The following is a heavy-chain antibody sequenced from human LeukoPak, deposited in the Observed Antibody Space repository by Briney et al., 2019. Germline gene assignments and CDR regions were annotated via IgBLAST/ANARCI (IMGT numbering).Heavy chain of an antibody. CDR3: ARDLAVVSTYYFDY. CDR2: ISGGGGST. V-gene: IGHV3-23*01. CDR1: GFTFTSYS. Sequence: GGSLRLSCAASGFTFTSYSMNWVRQAPGKGLEWVSTISGGGGSTYYADSVKGRFTISRDNSKNTLYLQMNSLRAEDTAVYYCARDLAVVSTYYFDYWGQGTLVTVSS. D-gene: IGHD4-23*01. J-gene: IGHJ4*02.